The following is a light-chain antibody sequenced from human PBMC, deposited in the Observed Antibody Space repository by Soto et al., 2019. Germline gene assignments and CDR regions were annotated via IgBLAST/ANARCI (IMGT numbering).Light chain of an antibody. V-gene: IGLV1-40*01. CDR1: SSNIGAGYD. Sequence: QSVLTQPPSVSGAPGQRVTISFTGSSSNIGAGYDVHWYQQLPGTAPKLLIYGNSNRPSGVPDRFSGSKSGTSASLAITGLHAEDEADYYCQSYASSLSGYVFGTGTKVTVL. J-gene: IGLJ1*01. CDR3: QSYASSLSGYV. CDR2: GNS.